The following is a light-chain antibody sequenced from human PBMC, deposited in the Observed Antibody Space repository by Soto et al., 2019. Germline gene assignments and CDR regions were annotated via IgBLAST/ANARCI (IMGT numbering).Light chain of an antibody. J-gene: IGLJ2*01. Sequence: QSALTQPASVSASPGQSISISCSGTSNDVGAFEYVSWYQQHPGKAPKLMIFEIFNRPSGISNRFSGSKSGNTASLTISGLQAEDEAYYYCSSYTTDSTHVFGGGTKLTVL. CDR1: SNDVGAFEY. CDR2: EIF. V-gene: IGLV2-14*01. CDR3: SSYTTDSTHV.